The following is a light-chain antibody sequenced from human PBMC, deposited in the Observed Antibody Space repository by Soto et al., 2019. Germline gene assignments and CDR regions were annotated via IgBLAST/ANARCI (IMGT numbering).Light chain of an antibody. CDR2: AND. J-gene: IGLJ1*01. CDR3: AAWDDSLNGSGV. V-gene: IGLV1-44*01. Sequence: QPVLTQPPSASGTPGQRVTISCSGSSSNIGSNPVNWYQQLPGTAPKLLIYANDQRPSGVPARFSGSKSGTSASLAISGLQSEDEADYYCAAWDDSLNGSGVFGTGTKLTVL. CDR1: SSNIGSNP.